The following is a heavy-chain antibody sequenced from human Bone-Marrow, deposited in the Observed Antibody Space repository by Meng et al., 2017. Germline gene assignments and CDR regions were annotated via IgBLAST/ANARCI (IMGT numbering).Heavy chain of an antibody. CDR1: GFTFDDYG. CDR3: ARDIPATAAAFDI. Sequence: GGPLRLSCAASGFTFDDYGMSWVRQAPGKGLEWVSGINWNGGSTGYADSVKGRFTISRDNAKNSLFLQMNSLRAEDTAVYYCARDIPATAAAFDIWGQGTMVTVSS. V-gene: IGHV3-20*04. D-gene: IGHD2-2*02. J-gene: IGHJ3*02. CDR2: INWNGGST.